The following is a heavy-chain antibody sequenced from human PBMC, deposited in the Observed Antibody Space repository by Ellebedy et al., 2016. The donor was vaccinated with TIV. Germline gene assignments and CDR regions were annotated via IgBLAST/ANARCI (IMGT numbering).Heavy chain of an antibody. CDR2: IIPIFGTA. V-gene: IGHV1-69*13. CDR3: ARTPGYCSSTSCYGDY. D-gene: IGHD2-2*01. CDR1: GGTFSSYA. J-gene: IGHJ4*02. Sequence: SVKVSXXASGGTFSSYAISWVRQAPGQGLEWMGGIIPIFGTANYAQKFQGRVTITADESTSTAYMELSSLRSEDTAVYYCARTPGYCSSTSCYGDYWGQGTLVTVSS.